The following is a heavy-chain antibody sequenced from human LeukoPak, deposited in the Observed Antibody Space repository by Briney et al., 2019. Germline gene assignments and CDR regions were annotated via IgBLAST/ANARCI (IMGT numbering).Heavy chain of an antibody. Sequence: GGSLRLSCAASGFTVSSNYMSWVRQAPGKGLEWVSVIYSDGNTYFADSVKGRFTISRDNSKNTLYLQMNSLRAEDTAVYYCARDFSGRGDAFDIWGQGTMVTVSS. D-gene: IGHD1-26*01. J-gene: IGHJ3*02. CDR2: IYSDGNT. CDR1: GFTVSSNY. V-gene: IGHV3-53*01. CDR3: ARDFSGRGDAFDI.